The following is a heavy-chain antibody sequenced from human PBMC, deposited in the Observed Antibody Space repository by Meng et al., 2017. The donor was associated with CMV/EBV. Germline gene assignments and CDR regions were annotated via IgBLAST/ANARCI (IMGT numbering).Heavy chain of an antibody. CDR1: GFTFSNAW. J-gene: IGHJ4*02. CDR2: IKSKTDGGTT. Sequence: GESLKISCAASGFTFSNAWMSWVRQAPGKGLEWVGRIKSKTDGGTTDYAAPVKGRFTISRDDSKNTLYLQMNSLKTEDTAVYYCTTDPTFTYYDFWSGYYTDYWGQGTLVTV. D-gene: IGHD3-3*01. V-gene: IGHV3-15*01. CDR3: TTDPTFTYYDFWSGYYTDY.